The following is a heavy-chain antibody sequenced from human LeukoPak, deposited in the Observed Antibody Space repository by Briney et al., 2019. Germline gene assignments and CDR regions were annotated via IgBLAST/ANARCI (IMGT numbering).Heavy chain of an antibody. CDR1: GFTLTGYT. J-gene: IGHJ4*02. Sequence: GGSLRLSCAASGFTLTGYTMTWVRQAPGKGLDWISSTSTSSTRYYADSVKGRFTVSRDNAKNSLSLQMNSLRDEDTAVYYCAGGLLRYSDYWGRGTLVTVSS. V-gene: IGHV3-48*02. CDR3: AGGLLRYSDY. D-gene: IGHD3-9*01. CDR2: TSTSSTR.